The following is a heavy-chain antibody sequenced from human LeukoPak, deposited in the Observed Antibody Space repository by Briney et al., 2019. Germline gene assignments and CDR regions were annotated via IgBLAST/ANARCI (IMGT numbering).Heavy chain of an antibody. CDR2: ISSSSSYI. J-gene: IGHJ4*02. D-gene: IGHD6-19*01. V-gene: IGHV3-21*01. Sequence: GGSLRLXCAASGFTFSSYSMNWVRQAPGKGLEWVSSISSSSSYIYYADSVKGRFTISRDNAKNSLYLQMNSLRAEDTAVYYCARERIAVAGSYYFDYWGQGTLVTVSS. CDR1: GFTFSSYS. CDR3: ARERIAVAGSYYFDY.